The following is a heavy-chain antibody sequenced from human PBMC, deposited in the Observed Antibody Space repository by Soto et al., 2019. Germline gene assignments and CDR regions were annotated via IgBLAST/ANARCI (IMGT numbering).Heavy chain of an antibody. CDR1: GFTFSSYG. Sequence: QVQLVESGGGVVQPGRSLRLSCAASGFTFSSYGMHWVRQAPGKGLEWVAVIWYDGSNKYYADSVKGRFTISRDNSMNTLYLQMNSLRAEDTAVYYCARCLTVVRGVTQGFLSYYYGMDVWGQGTTVTVSS. CDR3: ARCLTVVRGVTQGFLSYYYGMDV. D-gene: IGHD3-10*01. CDR2: IWYDGSNK. V-gene: IGHV3-33*01. J-gene: IGHJ6*02.